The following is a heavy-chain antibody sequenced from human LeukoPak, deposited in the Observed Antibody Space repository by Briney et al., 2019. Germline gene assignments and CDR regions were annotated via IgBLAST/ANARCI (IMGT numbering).Heavy chain of an antibody. D-gene: IGHD5-18*01. J-gene: IGHJ4*02. CDR2: INHSGST. CDR3: ARGGQLWLRY. CDR1: GGSFSGYY. Sequence: SETLSLTCAVYGGSFSGYYWSWIRQPPGKGLEWVGEINHSGSTNYNPSLKSRVTISVDTSKNQFSLKLSSVTAADTAVYYCARGGQLWLRYWGQGTLVTVSS. V-gene: IGHV4-34*01.